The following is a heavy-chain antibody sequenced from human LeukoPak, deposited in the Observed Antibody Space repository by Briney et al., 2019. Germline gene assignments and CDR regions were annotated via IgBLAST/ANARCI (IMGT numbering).Heavy chain of an antibody. Sequence: GGSLRLSCSASGFTFSRYAMHWVRQAPGKGLEYVSAISSNGGSTYYADSVKGRFTISRDNSKNTLYLQMNSLRAGDTAVYYCAKYIPSSSGYDYWGQGTLVTVSS. V-gene: IGHV3-64*04. J-gene: IGHJ4*02. CDR2: ISSNGGST. CDR3: AKYIPSSSGYDY. D-gene: IGHD3-22*01. CDR1: GFTFSRYA.